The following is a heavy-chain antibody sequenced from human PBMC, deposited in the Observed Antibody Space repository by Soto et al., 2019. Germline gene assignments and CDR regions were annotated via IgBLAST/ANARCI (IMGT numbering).Heavy chain of an antibody. CDR1: GFTFSSYG. Sequence: SGGSLRLSCAASGFTFSSYGMHWVRQAPGKGLEWVAVISYDGSNKYYADSVKGRFTISRDNSKNTLYLQMNSLRAEDTAVYYCAKDIVVVPAAIMVRGDSGMDVWGQGTTVTVSS. CDR3: AKDIVVVPAAIMVRGDSGMDV. J-gene: IGHJ6*02. CDR2: ISYDGSNK. V-gene: IGHV3-30*18. D-gene: IGHD2-2*01.